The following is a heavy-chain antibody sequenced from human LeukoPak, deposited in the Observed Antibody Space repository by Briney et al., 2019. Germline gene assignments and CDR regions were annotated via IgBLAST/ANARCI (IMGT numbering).Heavy chain of an antibody. J-gene: IGHJ3*02. CDR1: RFTFSSYH. D-gene: IGHD1-7*01. CDR2: ISDDGSKT. CDR3: ARDKGTIWNSQNDPFDI. Sequence: PGRSLRLSCAASRFTFSSYHMHWVRQAPGKGLEWLAVISDDGSKTYHTDSVRGRFTISRDNSENTLFLQMSSLRGEDTAVYYCARDKGTIWNSQNDPFDIWGQGTMVTVSS. V-gene: IGHV3-30*10.